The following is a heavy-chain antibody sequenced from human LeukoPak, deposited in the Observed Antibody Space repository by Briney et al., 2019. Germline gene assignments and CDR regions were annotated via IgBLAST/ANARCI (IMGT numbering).Heavy chain of an antibody. V-gene: IGHV1-69*06. CDR1: GGTFSSYA. J-gene: IGHJ4*02. CDR2: IIPIFGTA. D-gene: IGHD3-10*01. Sequence: SVKVSCKASGGTFSSYAISWVRQAPGQGLEWMGGIIPIFGTANYAQKFQGRVTITADKSTSTAYMGLSSLRSEDTAVYYCASTLYGSGSYTAYNDYWGQGTLVTVSS. CDR3: ASTLYGSGSYTAYNDY.